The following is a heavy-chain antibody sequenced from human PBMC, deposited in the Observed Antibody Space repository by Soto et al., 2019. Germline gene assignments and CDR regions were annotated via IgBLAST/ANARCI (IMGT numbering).Heavy chain of an antibody. Sequence: PGGSLRLSCAASGLSFSSYAMSWVRQAPGKGLEWVSAMSGSGGSTYYADSVKGRFTISRDNSKNTLYLQMNSLRAEDTAIYYCAQVQGAYCSGGSCYGRYFQYWGQGTLVTVSS. CDR2: MSGSGGST. D-gene: IGHD2-15*01. V-gene: IGHV3-23*01. J-gene: IGHJ1*01. CDR1: GLSFSSYA. CDR3: AQVQGAYCSGGSCYGRYFQY.